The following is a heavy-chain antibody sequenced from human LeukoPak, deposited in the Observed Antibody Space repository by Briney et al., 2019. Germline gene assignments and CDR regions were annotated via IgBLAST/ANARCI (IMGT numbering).Heavy chain of an antibody. D-gene: IGHD6-19*01. Sequence: GGSLRLSCAVSGFTFSDYHMSWIRQAPGKGLEWVSYISSSGGTISYADSVKGRFTISRDNAKNSLYLQMNSLRVEDTAVYYCARGPVSSSGFFGYWGQGTLVTVSS. V-gene: IGHV3-11*01. CDR1: GFTFSDYH. CDR3: ARGPVSSSGFFGY. CDR2: ISSSGGTI. J-gene: IGHJ4*02.